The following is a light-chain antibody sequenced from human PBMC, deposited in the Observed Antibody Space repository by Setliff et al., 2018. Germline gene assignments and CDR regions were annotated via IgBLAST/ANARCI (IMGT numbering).Light chain of an antibody. Sequence: QSVLTQPAAVSGSPGQSITISCTGSINDVGGYDFVSWYQQHPGKAPKLMIYDVTKRSSGVSNRFSGSKSGNTASLTISSLQAEDEADYYCSSYSKTAFDVFGSGTKVTV. V-gene: IGLV2-14*03. CDR1: INDVGGYDF. J-gene: IGLJ1*01. CDR3: SSYSKTAFDV. CDR2: DVT.